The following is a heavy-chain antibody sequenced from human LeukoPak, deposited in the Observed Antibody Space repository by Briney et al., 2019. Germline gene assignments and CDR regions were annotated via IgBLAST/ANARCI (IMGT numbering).Heavy chain of an antibody. Sequence: SQTLSLTCTVSGGSISSGSYYWSWIRQPPGKGLEWIGSIYHSGSTYYNPSLKSRVTIPVDTSKNQFSLKLSSVTAADTAVYYCAREIGYYDYVWGSYRSNYYFDYWGQGTLVTVSS. CDR1: GGSISSGSYY. CDR2: IYHSGST. CDR3: AREIGYYDYVWGSYRSNYYFDY. J-gene: IGHJ4*02. V-gene: IGHV4-39*07. D-gene: IGHD3-16*02.